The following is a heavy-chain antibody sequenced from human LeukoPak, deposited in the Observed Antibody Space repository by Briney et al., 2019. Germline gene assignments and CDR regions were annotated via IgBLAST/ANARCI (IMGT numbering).Heavy chain of an antibody. CDR2: ISGSGGST. Sequence: QAGGSLRLSCAASGFTFSSYAMSWVRQAQGKGLEWVSAISGSGGSTYYADSGKGRFTGSRDNSKNTLYLQMNSLRAEDTAVYYCAKDGGMYSSGWYGYWGQGTLVTVSS. V-gene: IGHV3-23*01. CDR1: GFTFSSYA. J-gene: IGHJ4*02. D-gene: IGHD6-19*01. CDR3: AKDGGMYSSGWYGY.